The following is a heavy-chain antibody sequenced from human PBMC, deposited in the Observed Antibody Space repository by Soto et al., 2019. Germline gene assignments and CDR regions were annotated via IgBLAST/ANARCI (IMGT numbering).Heavy chain of an antibody. CDR2: INPNSGGT. J-gene: IGHJ3*02. D-gene: IGHD2-15*01. V-gene: IGHV1-2*04. CDR3: ARDLGYCSGGSECAFDI. CDR1: GYTFTGYY. Sequence: ASVKVSCTASGYTFTGYYMHWVRQAPGQGLEWMGWINPNSGGTNYAQKFQGWVTMTRDTSISTAYMELSRLRSDDTAVYYCARDLGYCSGGSECAFDIWGQGTMVTVSS.